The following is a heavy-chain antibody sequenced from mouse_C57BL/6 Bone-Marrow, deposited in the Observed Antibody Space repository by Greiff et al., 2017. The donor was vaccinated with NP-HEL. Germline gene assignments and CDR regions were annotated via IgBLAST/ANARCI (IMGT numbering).Heavy chain of an antibody. D-gene: IGHD1-1*01. CDR3: ASGLLRSFAY. CDR1: GYTFTSYG. CDR2: IYPRSGNT. V-gene: IGHV1-81*01. Sequence: QVQLKQSGAELARPGASVKLSCKASGYTFTSYGISWVKQRTGQGLEWIGEIYPRSGNTYYNEKFKGKATLTADKSSSTAYMELRSLTSEDSAVYFCASGLLRSFAYWGQGTLVTVSA. J-gene: IGHJ3*01.